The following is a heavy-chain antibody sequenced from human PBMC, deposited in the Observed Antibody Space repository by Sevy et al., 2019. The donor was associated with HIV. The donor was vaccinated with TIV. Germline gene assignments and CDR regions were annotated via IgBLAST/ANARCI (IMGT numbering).Heavy chain of an antibody. CDR1: GFTFSTYA. J-gene: IGHJ4*02. CDR2: ITYSGVNT. Sequence: GGSLRLSCAASGFTFSTYAMTWVRQAPGKGLEWVSVITYSGVNTYYADSVKGRFTISRDNSKNKLYLQMNSLRAEDPAVYYCAKDRVSGTYYTGDFDYWGQGTLVTVSS. D-gene: IGHD3-10*01. V-gene: IGHV3-23*01. CDR3: AKDRVSGTYYTGDFDY.